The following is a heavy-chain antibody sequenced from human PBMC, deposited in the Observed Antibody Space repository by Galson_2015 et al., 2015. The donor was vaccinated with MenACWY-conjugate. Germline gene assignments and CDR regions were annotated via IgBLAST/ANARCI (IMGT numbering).Heavy chain of an antibody. CDR1: GYSIGSGYY. CDR2: IYHTGST. D-gene: IGHD1-26*01. Sequence: ETLSLTCAVSGYSIGSGYYWGWLRQPPGKGLEWIAIIYHTGSTYYIASLKSRVTMSVDTSKNQFSLNLSSVTAADTAVYYCARLTGFSGSFYFPYWGQGTLVIVSS. V-gene: IGHV4-38-2*01. CDR3: ARLTGFSGSFYFPY. J-gene: IGHJ4*02.